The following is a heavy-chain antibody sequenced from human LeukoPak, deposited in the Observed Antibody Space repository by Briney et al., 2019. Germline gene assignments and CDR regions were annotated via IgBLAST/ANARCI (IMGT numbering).Heavy chain of an antibody. CDR3: ARDAGMVAVHYLDH. Sequence: GGSLRLSCAASGFTFSSHAMGWVRQAPGKGLDWVSAIGGAGGSTYYAHSVKGRFSISRDNSKNTLYLQMNNLRAEDTAIYYCARDAGMVAVHYLDHCGQRTLVTVSS. V-gene: IGHV3-23*01. J-gene: IGHJ4*02. CDR2: IGGAGGST. CDR1: GFTFSSHA. D-gene: IGHD2-15*01.